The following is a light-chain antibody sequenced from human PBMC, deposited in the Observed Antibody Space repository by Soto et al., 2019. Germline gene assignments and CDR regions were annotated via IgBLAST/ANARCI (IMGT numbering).Light chain of an antibody. CDR2: AAS. V-gene: IGKV1-12*01. Sequence: DIQMKQSPSSVSASVGDTGTSTCQASQAVSTWLAWYQQKPGGAPQRLLYAASTLRSGVPSRFSGSGSGTDFTLTFRRLQPEDFATYYCQQGASFHRTFGGGTKV. CDR1: QAVSTW. CDR3: QQGASFHRT. J-gene: IGKJ4*01.